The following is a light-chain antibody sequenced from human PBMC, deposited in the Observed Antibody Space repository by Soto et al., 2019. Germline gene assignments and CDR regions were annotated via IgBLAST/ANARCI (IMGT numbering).Light chain of an antibody. CDR1: QGISSY. CDR3: QQLNRPIT. Sequence: DIRMTQSPSSVSAALGDRVAITCRASQGISSYLAWYQQKPGKAPKLLIYAASTLQSGVPSRFSGSGSGTDFTLTISSLQPEDFATYYCQQLNRPITFGQGTRLENK. J-gene: IGKJ5*01. V-gene: IGKV1-9*01. CDR2: AAS.